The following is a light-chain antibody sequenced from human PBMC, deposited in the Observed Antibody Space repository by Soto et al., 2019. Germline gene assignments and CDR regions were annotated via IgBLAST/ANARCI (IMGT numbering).Light chain of an antibody. CDR2: AAS. CDR3: QQANSFPFT. CDR1: QGISRW. V-gene: IGKV1-12*02. J-gene: IGKJ3*01. Sequence: DIQMTQSPSSVSASVGDRVTIPCRASQGISRWLAWYQQKTGKAPKLLIYAASSLLSGVPSRFSGSGSGTNFTPTISSLQPQDFATCYCQQANSFPFTFGPGTKVDI.